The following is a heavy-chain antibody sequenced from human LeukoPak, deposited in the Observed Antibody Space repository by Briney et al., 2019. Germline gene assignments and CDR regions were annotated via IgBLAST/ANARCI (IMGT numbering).Heavy chain of an antibody. CDR1: GFTFGDYA. D-gene: IGHD3-16*01. CDR3: TRVMITFGGVQTGQDY. CDR2: IRSKAYGGTT. V-gene: IGHV3-49*03. J-gene: IGHJ4*02. Sequence: PGGSLRLSCTASGFTFGDYAMSWFRQAPGKGLEWVGFIRSKAYGGTTEYAASVKGRFTISRDDSKSIAYLQMNSLKTDDTAVYYCTRVMITFGGVQTGQDYWGQGTLVTVSS.